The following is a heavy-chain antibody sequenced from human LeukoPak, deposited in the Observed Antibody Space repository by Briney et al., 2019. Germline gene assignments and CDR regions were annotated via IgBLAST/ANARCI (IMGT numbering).Heavy chain of an antibody. CDR2: ISGSGGST. J-gene: IGHJ4*02. CDR3: AKDDYYDSSGYRGYFDY. CDR1: VFTYSSYA. V-gene: IGHV3-23*01. D-gene: IGHD3-22*01. Sequence: PGGSLRLSCAASVFTYSSYAMSWVRQAPGKGLEWVSAISGSGGSTYYADSVKGRFTISRDNSKNTLYLQMISLRAEDTAVYYCAKDDYYDSSGYRGYFDYWGQGTLVTVSS.